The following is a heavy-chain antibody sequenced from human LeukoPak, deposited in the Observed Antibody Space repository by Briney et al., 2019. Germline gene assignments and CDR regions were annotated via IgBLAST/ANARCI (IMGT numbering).Heavy chain of an antibody. D-gene: IGHD2-2*01. CDR2: ISSSSSYI. CDR3: ARDQEPIVVVPAAFDY. V-gene: IGHV3-21*01. CDR1: GFTFSSYS. Sequence: PGGSLRLSCAASGFTFSSYSMNWVRQAPGKGLEWVSSISSSSSYIYYADSVKGRFTISRDNAKNSLYLQMNSLRAEDTAVYYCARDQEPIVVVPAAFDYWGQGTLVTVSS. J-gene: IGHJ4*02.